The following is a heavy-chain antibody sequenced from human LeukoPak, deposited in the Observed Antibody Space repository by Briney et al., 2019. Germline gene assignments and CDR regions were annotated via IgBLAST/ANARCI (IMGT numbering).Heavy chain of an antibody. J-gene: IGHJ4*02. V-gene: IGHV3-11*01. CDR3: ARDPGSHNSSGWYDY. Sequence: GGSLRLSCAASGFTFSDYYMSYIRQAPGKGLEWVSYISYSGSTIYYADSVKGRFTISRDNAKNSLYLQMNSLRAEDTAVYYCARDPGSHNSSGWYDYWGQGTLVTVPS. D-gene: IGHD6-19*01. CDR1: GFTFSDYY. CDR2: ISYSGSTI.